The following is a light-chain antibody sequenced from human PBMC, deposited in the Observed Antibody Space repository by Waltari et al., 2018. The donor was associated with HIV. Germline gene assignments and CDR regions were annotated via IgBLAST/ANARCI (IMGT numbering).Light chain of an antibody. CDR2: AAS. CDR3: QESHSSSLT. V-gene: IGKV1-39*01. CDR1: QSVSTY. J-gene: IGKJ4*01. Sequence: DIQMTQSPSSLSASVGDRVTITCRASQSVSTYLNWYQYKPGKAPKLLIYAASSLQSGVPSRFSGSGAGTDFTLTISSLQRGDAATYYCQESHSSSLTFGGGTGVEI.